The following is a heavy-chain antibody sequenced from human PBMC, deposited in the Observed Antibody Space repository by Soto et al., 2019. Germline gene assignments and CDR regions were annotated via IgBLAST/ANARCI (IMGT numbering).Heavy chain of an antibody. Sequence: ASVKVSCKASGYTFTGYYLHWVRQAPGQGLEWMGWINPNSGGTYFAQKFQGWVTMTRDTSISTAYMELSRLRSDDTAVYYCARGVGITLSHGTSTSDHWGQGTMGTSPQ. CDR2: INPNSGGT. J-gene: IGHJ4*02. V-gene: IGHV1-2*04. CDR1: GYTFTGYY. D-gene: IGHD2-21*01. CDR3: ARGVGITLSHGTSTSDH.